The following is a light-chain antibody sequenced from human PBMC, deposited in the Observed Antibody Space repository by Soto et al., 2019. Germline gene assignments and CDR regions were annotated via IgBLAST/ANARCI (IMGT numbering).Light chain of an antibody. CDR3: QQYNDYPLT. CDR2: GAS. J-gene: IGKJ4*01. CDR1: QAINNY. V-gene: IGKV1-16*02. Sequence: DIQMTQSPSSLSASVGDRVTITCRASQAINNYLVWFQQKPGKAPKSLIYGASSLQSGVPSKFSGSRSGTDFTLTISSLQPEDSATYYCQQYNDYPLTFGGGTKVEIK.